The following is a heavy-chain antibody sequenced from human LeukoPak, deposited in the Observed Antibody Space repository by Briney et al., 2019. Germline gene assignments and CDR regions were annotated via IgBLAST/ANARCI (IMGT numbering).Heavy chain of an antibody. J-gene: IGHJ4*02. D-gene: IGHD2-2*01. V-gene: IGHV3-23*01. Sequence: GGSLRLSCAASGSFRSYVMPWGRQAPGRGLEWVSALSASGGSTYYADSVKGRFTISRDNSKNTLYLQMSSLRAEDTAVYFCAKDLIFVLPAAYDYWGQGTLVSVSS. CDR3: AKDLIFVLPAAYDY. CDR1: GSFRSYV. CDR2: LSASGGST.